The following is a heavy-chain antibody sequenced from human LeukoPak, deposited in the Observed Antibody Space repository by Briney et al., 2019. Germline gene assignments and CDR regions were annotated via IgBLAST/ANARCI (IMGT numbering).Heavy chain of an antibody. CDR1: GGSVSTYY. J-gene: IGHJ4*02. D-gene: IGHD6-13*01. Sequence: SETLSLTCTVSGGSVSTYYWNWIRQPPGKGLEWIGCINYSGSTNYNPSLKSRLTISVDTSNNQFSLKLSSVTAADTAVYYCASPGIVAAGTDRGFDYWGQGTLVTVSS. CDR2: INYSGST. CDR3: ASPGIVAAGTDRGFDY. V-gene: IGHV4-59*02.